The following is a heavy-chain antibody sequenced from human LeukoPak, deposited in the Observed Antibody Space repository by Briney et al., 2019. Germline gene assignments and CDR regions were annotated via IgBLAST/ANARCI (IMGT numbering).Heavy chain of an antibody. CDR3: ARGPGWLQLPVDY. J-gene: IGHJ4*02. Sequence: PGGSLRLSCAASGFTFSSYGMSWVRQAPGKGLEWVSSSSSSSSYIYYADSVKGRFTISRDNAKNSLYLQMNSLRAEDTAVYYCARGPGWLQLPVDYWGQGTLVTVSS. V-gene: IGHV3-21*01. D-gene: IGHD5-24*01. CDR2: SSSSSSYI. CDR1: GFTFSSYG.